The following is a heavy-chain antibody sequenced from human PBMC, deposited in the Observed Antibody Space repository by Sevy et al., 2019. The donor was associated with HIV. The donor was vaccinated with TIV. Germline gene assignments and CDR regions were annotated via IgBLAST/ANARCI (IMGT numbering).Heavy chain of an antibody. CDR1: GFTFSSYG. CDR2: IRYDGSNK. D-gene: IGHD2-15*01. Sequence: GGSLRLSCAASGFTFSSYGMHWVRQAPGKGLEWVAFIRYDGSNKYYAHSVKGRFTISRDNSKNTLYLQMNSLRAEDTAVYYCAKDGGYCSGGSCYSLTPDWDYWGQGTLVTVSS. V-gene: IGHV3-30*02. J-gene: IGHJ4*02. CDR3: AKDGGYCSGGSCYSLTPDWDY.